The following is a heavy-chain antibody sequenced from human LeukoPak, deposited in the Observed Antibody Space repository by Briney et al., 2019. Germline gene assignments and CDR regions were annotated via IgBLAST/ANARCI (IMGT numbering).Heavy chain of an antibody. V-gene: IGHV3-13*01. CDR1: GFTFSSYD. J-gene: IGHJ4*02. D-gene: IGHD1-26*01. CDR3: ARGDRRVVGATFDY. CDR2: IGTAGDT. Sequence: PGGSLRLSCAASGFTFSSYDMHWVRHATGKGLEWVSAIGTAGDTYYPGSVKGRFTISRENAKNSLYLQMNSLRAGDTAVYYCARGDRRVVGATFDYWGQGTLVTVSS.